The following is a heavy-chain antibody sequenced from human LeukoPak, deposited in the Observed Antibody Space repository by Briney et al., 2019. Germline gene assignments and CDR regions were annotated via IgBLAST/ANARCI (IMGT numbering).Heavy chain of an antibody. D-gene: IGHD1-14*01. J-gene: IGHJ4*02. CDR2: IRYDGSSQ. CDR3: AREPGDY. V-gene: IGHV3-30*02. Sequence: PGGSLRLSCAASGFVFSNYGIHWVRQAPGKGLEWVAFIRYDGSSQYNADSVKGRFTISRDNSKNTLYVEMNSLRAEDTAVYYCAREPGDYWGQGTLVTVSS. CDR1: GFVFSNYG.